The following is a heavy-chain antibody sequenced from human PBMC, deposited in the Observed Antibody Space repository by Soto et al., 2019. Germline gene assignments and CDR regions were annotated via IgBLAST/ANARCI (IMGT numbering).Heavy chain of an antibody. V-gene: IGHV1-18*04. D-gene: IGHD3-22*01. CDR3: ARDTYDTTGYPLDY. CDR2: ISAYNGDT. J-gene: IGHJ4*02. Sequence: SVKVSCKASGYTFTGYGISWVRQAPGQGLEWMGWISAYNGDTNYARKLQGRVTMTTDTSTSTAYMELRSLRSDDAAIYYCARDTYDTTGYPLDYWGQGTLVTVSS. CDR1: GYTFTGYG.